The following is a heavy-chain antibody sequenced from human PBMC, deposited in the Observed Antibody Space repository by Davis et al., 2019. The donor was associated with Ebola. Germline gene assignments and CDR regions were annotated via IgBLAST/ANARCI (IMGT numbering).Heavy chain of an antibody. J-gene: IGHJ3*02. CDR1: GGSFSGYY. Sequence: PSETLSLTCAVYGGSFSGYYWSWIRQPPGKGLEWIGEINHSGSTNYNPSLKSRVTISVDTSKNQFSLKLSSVTAADTAVYYCARSGGAPAAPDIWGQGTTVTVSS. V-gene: IGHV4-34*01. CDR2: INHSGST. D-gene: IGHD2-2*01. CDR3: ARSGGAPAAPDI.